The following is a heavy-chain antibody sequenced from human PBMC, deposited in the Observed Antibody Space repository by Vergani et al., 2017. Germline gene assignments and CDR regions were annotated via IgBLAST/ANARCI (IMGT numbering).Heavy chain of an antibody. Sequence: EVQLVQSGAELKKPGESLKISCKGSGYSFNPYWIGWVRQMPGKGLEWMGIIYPGDSETRYSPSFQGQVTISADKSISTAYLQWSSLKASDTAMYYCARQMRYYDSSGNHVDDVFDIWGQGTVVTVSS. D-gene: IGHD3-22*01. CDR3: ARQMRYYDSSGNHVDDVFDI. V-gene: IGHV5-51*01. J-gene: IGHJ3*02. CDR1: GYSFNPYW. CDR2: IYPGDSET.